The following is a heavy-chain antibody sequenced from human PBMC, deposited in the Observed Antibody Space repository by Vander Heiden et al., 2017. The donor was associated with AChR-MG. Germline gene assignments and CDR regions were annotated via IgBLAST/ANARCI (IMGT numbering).Heavy chain of an antibody. CDR2: IRSKAYGGTT. V-gene: IGHV3-49*05. CDR1: GFTFGDYA. Sequence: EVQLVESGGGLVKPGRSLRLSCTASGFTFGDYAMSWFRQAPGKGLEWVGFIRSKAYGGTTEYAASVKGRFTISRDDSKSIAYLQMNSLKTEDTAVYYCTRVGNDSSGISRGPVPSFDYWGQGTLVTVSS. J-gene: IGHJ4*02. D-gene: IGHD3-22*01. CDR3: TRVGNDSSGISRGPVPSFDY.